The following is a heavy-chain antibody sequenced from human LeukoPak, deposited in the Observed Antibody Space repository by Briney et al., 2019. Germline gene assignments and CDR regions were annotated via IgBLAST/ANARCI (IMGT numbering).Heavy chain of an antibody. D-gene: IGHD5-12*01. CDR3: ARSGYSGYTSFDY. J-gene: IGHJ4*02. CDR2: ISSSGSTI. V-gene: IGHV3-48*03. Sequence: GGSLRLSCAASGFTFSSYEMNWVRQAPGKGLEWVPYISSSGSTIYYADSVKGRFTISRDNAKNSLYLQMNSLRAEDTAVYYCARSGYSGYTSFDYWGQGTLVTVSS. CDR1: GFTFSSYE.